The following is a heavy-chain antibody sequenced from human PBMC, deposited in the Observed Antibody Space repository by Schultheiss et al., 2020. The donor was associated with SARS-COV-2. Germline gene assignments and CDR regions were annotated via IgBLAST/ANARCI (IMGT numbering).Heavy chain of an antibody. CDR1: GFTFSDYT. CDR3: ARDSEELRRWLQPQYYFDY. CDR2: ISYDGSNK. D-gene: IGHD5-24*01. Sequence: GGSLRLSCSVSGFTFSDYTMHWVRQAPGKGLEWVAVISYDGSNKYYADSVKGRFTISRDNSKNTLYLQMNSLRAEDTAVYYCARDSEELRRWLQPQYYFDYWGQGTLVTVSS. V-gene: IGHV3-30-3*01. J-gene: IGHJ4*02.